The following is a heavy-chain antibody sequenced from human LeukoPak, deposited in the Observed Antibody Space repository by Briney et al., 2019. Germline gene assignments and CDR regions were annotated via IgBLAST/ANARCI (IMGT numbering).Heavy chain of an antibody. CDR2: IKPDGSAS. CDR1: GFTFSSYW. D-gene: IGHD1-1*01. V-gene: IGHV3-7*04. Sequence: GGSLRLSCAASGFTFSSYWMTWVRQAPGKGLQWVGNIKPDGSASYYVDSVKGRFTISRDNANNSLYLQMNTLRAEDTAVYYCARVPLERRSTFDIWGQGTMVTVSS. CDR3: ARVPLERRSTFDI. J-gene: IGHJ3*02.